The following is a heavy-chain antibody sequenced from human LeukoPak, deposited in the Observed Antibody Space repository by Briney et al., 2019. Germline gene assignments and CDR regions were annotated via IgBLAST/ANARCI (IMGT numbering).Heavy chain of an antibody. Sequence: GGSLRLSCAASGFIFDDYAMYWVRQAPGKGLEWVSSISWNSGSRVYADSVKGRFTISRDNSKNTLYLQMNSLRAEDTAVYYCAKSSGFGELRGYYFDYWGQGTLVTVSS. J-gene: IGHJ4*02. D-gene: IGHD3-10*01. CDR3: AKSSGFGELRGYYFDY. V-gene: IGHV3-9*01. CDR2: ISWNSGSR. CDR1: GFIFDDYA.